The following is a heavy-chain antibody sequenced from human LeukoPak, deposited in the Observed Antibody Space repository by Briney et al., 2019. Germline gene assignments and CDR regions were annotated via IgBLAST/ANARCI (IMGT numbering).Heavy chain of an antibody. J-gene: IGHJ5*01. CDR3: ARQTYDVLTGTPSSVRKNWFDS. D-gene: IGHD3-9*01. V-gene: IGHV3-48*01. CDR1: GFTFSSYS. Sequence: GGSLRLSCAASGFTFSSYSMNWVRQAPGKGLEWVSYISSSSSTIYYADSVKGRFTISRDNAKNSLYLQMNSLRAEDTAVYYCARQTYDVLTGTPSSVRKNWFDSWGQGTLVTVSS. CDR2: ISSSSSTI.